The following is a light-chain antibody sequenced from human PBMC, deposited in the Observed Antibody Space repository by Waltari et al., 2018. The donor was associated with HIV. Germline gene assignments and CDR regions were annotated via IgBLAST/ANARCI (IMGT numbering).Light chain of an antibody. CDR3: QQGDSFPHT. J-gene: IGKJ4*01. V-gene: IGKV1-12*01. Sequence: DIQMAQSPFNVSAFVGGTVTLTCRASRDISTSLAWYQVKPGIAPNLLIYSAFQLETGVPSRFGGAGSGTEFTLTITSLQPEDFATYYCQQGDSFPHTFGGGTRVDMK. CDR1: RDISTS. CDR2: SAF.